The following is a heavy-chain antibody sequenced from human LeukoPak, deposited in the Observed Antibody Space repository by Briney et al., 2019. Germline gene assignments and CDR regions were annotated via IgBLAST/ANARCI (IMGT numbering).Heavy chain of an antibody. CDR2: IYYSGST. V-gene: IGHV4-59*06. Sequence: PSETLSLTCTVSGGSISSYYWSWIRQPPGKGLEWIGYIYYSGSTYYNPSLKSRVTISVDTSKNQFSLKLSSVTAADTAVYYCASAVTSYAFDIWGQGTMVTVSS. CDR3: ASAVTSYAFDI. D-gene: IGHD4-17*01. J-gene: IGHJ3*02. CDR1: GGSISSYY.